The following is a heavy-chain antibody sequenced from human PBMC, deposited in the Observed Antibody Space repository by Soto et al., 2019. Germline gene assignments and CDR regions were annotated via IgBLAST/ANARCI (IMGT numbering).Heavy chain of an antibody. J-gene: IGHJ6*02. CDR3: ARSVLRFLEWLTPRREQDYGMDV. V-gene: IGHV1-18*04. CDR2: ISAYNGDT. Sequence: ASVKVSCKASGYTFTSYGISWVRQAPGLGLEWMGWISAYNGDTNYAQKLQGRVTMTTDTSTSTAYMELRSLRSDDTAVYYCARSVLRFLEWLTPRREQDYGMDVWGQGTTVTVSS. D-gene: IGHD3-3*01. CDR1: GYTFTSYG.